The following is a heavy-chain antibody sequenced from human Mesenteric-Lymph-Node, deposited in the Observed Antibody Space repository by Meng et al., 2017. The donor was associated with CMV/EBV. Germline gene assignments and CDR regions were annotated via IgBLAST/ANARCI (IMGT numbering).Heavy chain of an antibody. J-gene: IGHJ4*02. D-gene: IGHD1-26*01. CDR2: IDWDDDK. CDR1: GFSLSTSGMR. CDR3: ARMYSGSTAFDY. Sequence: SGPTLVKPTQTLTLTCTFSGFSLSTSGMRVSWIRQPPGKALEWLARIDWDDDKFYSTSLKTRLTISKDTSKNQVVLTMTNMDPVDTATYYCARMYSGSTAFDYWGQGTLVTVSS. V-gene: IGHV2-70D*14.